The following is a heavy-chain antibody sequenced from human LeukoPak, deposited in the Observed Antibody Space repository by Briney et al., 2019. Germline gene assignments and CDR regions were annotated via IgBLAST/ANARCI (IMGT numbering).Heavy chain of an antibody. CDR2: INHSGST. V-gene: IGHV4-34*01. Sequence: SETLSLTCAVYGGSFSGYYWSWIRQPPGKGLEWIGEINHSGSTNYNPSLKSRVSMSVDMSKNQFSLKLSSVTAADTAVYYCARRAWGLDAFDIWGQGTMVTVSS. J-gene: IGHJ3*02. CDR3: ARRAWGLDAFDI. CDR1: GGSFSGYY. D-gene: IGHD1-26*01.